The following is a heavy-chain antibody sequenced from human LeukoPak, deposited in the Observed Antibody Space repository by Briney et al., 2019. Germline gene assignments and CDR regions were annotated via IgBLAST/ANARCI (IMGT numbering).Heavy chain of an antibody. CDR2: ISSSSIHI. CDR3: ARHYGDYPLDY. V-gene: IGHV3-21*01. Sequence: GGSLRRSCAASGFTFSSYSMNWVRQAPGKGLEWVSSISSSSIHIYYADSIKGRFTISRDNAQNSLFLQMNSLRAEDTAVYYCARHYGDYPLDYWGQGTLVTVSS. CDR1: GFTFSSYS. J-gene: IGHJ4*02. D-gene: IGHD4-17*01.